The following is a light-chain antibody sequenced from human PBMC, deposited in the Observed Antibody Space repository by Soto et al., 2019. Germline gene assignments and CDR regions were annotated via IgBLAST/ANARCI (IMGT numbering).Light chain of an antibody. CDR3: QQSYSLPLT. CDR2: GAS. J-gene: IGKJ3*01. Sequence: DIQMTQSPSSLSASVGDRVAITCRASQSISDYLNWYQQKPGKALKLLIYGASNLQSGVPSRFSGSGSGTDFTLTISGLQPEDFVIYYCQQSYSLPLTFGPGTKVDVK. CDR1: QSISDY. V-gene: IGKV1-39*01.